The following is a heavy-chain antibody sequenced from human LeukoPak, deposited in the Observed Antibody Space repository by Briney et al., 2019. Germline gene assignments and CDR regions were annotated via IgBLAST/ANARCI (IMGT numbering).Heavy chain of an antibody. D-gene: IGHD3-3*01. Sequence: ASVKVSCKASGYTFTSYDINWVRQATGQGLEWMGWMNPNSGNTGYAQKFQGRVTMTRNTSISTAYMELSSLRSEDTAVYYCATSITILIGHYYGMDVWGQGTTVTVSS. CDR3: ATSITILIGHYYGMDV. J-gene: IGHJ6*02. CDR2: MNPNSGNT. CDR1: GYTFTSYD. V-gene: IGHV1-8*01.